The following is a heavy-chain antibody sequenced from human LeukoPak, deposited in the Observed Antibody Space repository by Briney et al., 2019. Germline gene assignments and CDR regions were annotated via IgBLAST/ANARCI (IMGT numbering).Heavy chain of an antibody. V-gene: IGHV3-53*01. J-gene: IGHJ4*02. Sequence: GGSLRLSCAASGFTVSNSYMRWVRQAPGKGLEWVSMIYDGGSTYYAGSVKGRFTISRDNSKNTSYLQMDSPRAEDTAIYYCTRAALNDYAANWGQGSLVTVSS. CDR1: GFTVSNSY. CDR2: IYDGGST. CDR3: TRAALNDYAAN. D-gene: IGHD4-17*01.